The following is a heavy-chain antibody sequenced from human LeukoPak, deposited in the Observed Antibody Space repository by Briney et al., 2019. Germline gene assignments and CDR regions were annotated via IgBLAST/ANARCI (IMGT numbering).Heavy chain of an antibody. CDR1: GDSITGSSYY. D-gene: IGHD5-18*01. Sequence: SETLSLTCTVSGDSITGSSYYWGWIRQPPGKGLEWIGSIYYSGSTYYNPSLKSRVTISVDTSKNQFSLKLSSVTAADTAVYYCARETDTGMAPDYWGQGTLVTVSS. CDR2: IYYSGST. CDR3: ARETDTGMAPDY. V-gene: IGHV4-39*07. J-gene: IGHJ4*02.